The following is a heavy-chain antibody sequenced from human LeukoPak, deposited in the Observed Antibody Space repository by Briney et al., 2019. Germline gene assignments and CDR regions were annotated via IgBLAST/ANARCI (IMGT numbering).Heavy chain of an antibody. Sequence: GGSLRLSCAASGVTFSSYWMSWVRQAPGKGLEWVANIKQDGSEKYYVDSVKGRFTISRDNAKNSLYLQMNSLRAEDTAVYYCAREGYDFWSGYYAPGLFDIWGQGTMVTVSS. CDR2: IKQDGSEK. CDR3: AREGYDFWSGYYAPGLFDI. V-gene: IGHV3-7*01. CDR1: GVTFSSYW. J-gene: IGHJ3*02. D-gene: IGHD3-3*01.